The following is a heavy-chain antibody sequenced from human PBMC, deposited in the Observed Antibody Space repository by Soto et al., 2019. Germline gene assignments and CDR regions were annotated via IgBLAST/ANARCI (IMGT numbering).Heavy chain of an antibody. CDR3: AKEDSGFSGYMDV. CDR2: ITWHSDGM. Sequence: EVQLVESGGGLVQPGRSLRLSCIASGFNFNDHGMHWVRQAPGKGLEWVSGITWHSDGMGYADSVKGRFTISRDNAKNSLYLQMNSLRVEDTALYYCAKEDSGFSGYMDVWAKGPRSPSP. J-gene: IGHJ6*03. CDR1: GFNFNDHG. V-gene: IGHV3-9*01. D-gene: IGHD3-10*01.